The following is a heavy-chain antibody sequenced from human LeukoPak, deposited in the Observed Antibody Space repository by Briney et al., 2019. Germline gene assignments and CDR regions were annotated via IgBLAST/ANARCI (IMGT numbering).Heavy chain of an antibody. V-gene: IGHV3-15*01. CDR2: IKSKAEGETK. CDR3: ATGIVTGTSR. Sequence: GGSLRLSCAVSRITFSNAWPSWVRQAPGKGLEWVGRIKSKAEGETKEYAASVRGRFTISRDDSRSRLYLQMSSLKTEDTAVYYCATGIVTGTSRWGQGTLVAVSS. CDR1: RITFSNAW. J-gene: IGHJ4*02. D-gene: IGHD1-20*01.